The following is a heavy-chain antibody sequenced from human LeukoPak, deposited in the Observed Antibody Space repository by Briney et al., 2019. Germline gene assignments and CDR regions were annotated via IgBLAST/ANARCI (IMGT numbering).Heavy chain of an antibody. J-gene: IGHJ4*02. CDR1: GFTFSSYW. D-gene: IGHD3-3*01. CDR2: IEQEGSEK. V-gene: IGHV3-7*05. Sequence: SGGSLRLSCAASGFTFSSYWMSWVRQAPGKGLEWVVNIEQEGSEKNYVDSVKGRFTISRDNAKNSLYLQMNSLRAEDTAVFYCARRGRIFGVVIIGYFDYWGQGTLVTVSS. CDR3: ARRGRIFGVVIIGYFDY.